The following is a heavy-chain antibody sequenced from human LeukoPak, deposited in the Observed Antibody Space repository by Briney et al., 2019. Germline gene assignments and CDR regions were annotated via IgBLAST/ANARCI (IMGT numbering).Heavy chain of an antibody. V-gene: IGHV1-2*02. CDR2: INPNSGGT. CDR1: GYTFTGYY. D-gene: IGHD3-9*01. J-gene: IGHJ4*02. Sequence: ASVKVSRKASGYTFTGYYMHWVRQAPGQGLEWMGWINPNSGGTNYAQKFQGRVTMTRDTSISAAYMELSRLRSDDTAVYYCARGDGNYDILTGCSDYWGQGTLVTVSS. CDR3: ARGDGNYDILTGCSDY.